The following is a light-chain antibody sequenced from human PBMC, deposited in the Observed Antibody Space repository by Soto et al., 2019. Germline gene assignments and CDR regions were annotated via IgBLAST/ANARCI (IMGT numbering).Light chain of an antibody. CDR1: QSVSSSY. CDR2: GAS. Sequence: EIVLTQSPGTLSLSPGERATLSCRASQSVSSSYLAWYQRKPGQAPRLLIYGASSRATGIPDRFSGSGSGTDFTLTISRLEPEDFAVYYCQQYNNWLLTFGGGTRLEIK. V-gene: IGKV3-20*01. CDR3: QQYNNWLLT. J-gene: IGKJ5*01.